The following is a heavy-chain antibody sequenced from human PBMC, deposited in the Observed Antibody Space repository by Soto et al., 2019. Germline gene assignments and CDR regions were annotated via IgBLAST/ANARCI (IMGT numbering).Heavy chain of an antibody. CDR2: INAGNGNT. V-gene: IGHV1-3*01. CDR1: GYTFTSYG. J-gene: IGHJ5*02. CDR3: ARDRTQYYDFWSGYPGNWFDP. D-gene: IGHD3-3*01. Sequence: GASVKVSCKASGYTFTSYGISWVRQAPGQRLEWMGWINAGNGNTKYSQKFQGRVTITRDTSASAAYMELSSLRSEDTAVYYCARDRTQYYDFWSGYPGNWFDPWGQGTLVTVSS.